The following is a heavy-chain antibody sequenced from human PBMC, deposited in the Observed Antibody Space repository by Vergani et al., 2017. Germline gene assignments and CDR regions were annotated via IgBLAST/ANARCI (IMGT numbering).Heavy chain of an antibody. CDR2: ISYDGSNK. J-gene: IGHJ4*02. V-gene: IGHV3-30-3*01. D-gene: IGHD5-18*01. CDR1: GFTFSSYA. Sequence: QVQLVESGGGVVQPGRSLRLSCAASGFTFSSYAMHWVHQAPGKGLEWVAVISYDGSNKYYADSVKGRFTISRDNSKNTLYLQMNSLRAEDTAVYYCARDYTAMGNLDYWGQGTLVTVSS. CDR3: ARDYTAMGNLDY.